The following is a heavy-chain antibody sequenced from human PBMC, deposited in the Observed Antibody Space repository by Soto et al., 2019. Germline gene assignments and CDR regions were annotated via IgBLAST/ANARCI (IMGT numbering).Heavy chain of an antibody. CDR3: ARAKKVLRFLELYYPPDY. J-gene: IGHJ4*02. CDR1: GYTFTGYY. Sequence: GASVKVSCKASGYTFTGYYMHWVRQAPGQGLEWMGWINPNSGGTNYAQKFQGRVTMTRDTSISTAYMELSRLRSDDTAVYYCARAKKVLRFLELYYPPDYWGQGTLVTVSS. CDR2: INPNSGGT. V-gene: IGHV1-2*02. D-gene: IGHD3-3*01.